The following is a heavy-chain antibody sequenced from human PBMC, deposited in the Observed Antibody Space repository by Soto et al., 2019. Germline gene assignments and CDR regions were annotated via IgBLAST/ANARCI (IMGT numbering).Heavy chain of an antibody. CDR2: IIPILGIA. CDR1: GGTFSSYT. Sequence: SVKLSCKASGGTFSSYTISCVRQAPGQGLEWMGRIIPILGIANYAQKFQGRVTITADKSTSTAYMELSSLRSEDTAVYYCATPLAGYNAFDIWGQGTMVTVSS. J-gene: IGHJ3*02. V-gene: IGHV1-69*02. D-gene: IGHD5-18*01. CDR3: ATPLAGYNAFDI.